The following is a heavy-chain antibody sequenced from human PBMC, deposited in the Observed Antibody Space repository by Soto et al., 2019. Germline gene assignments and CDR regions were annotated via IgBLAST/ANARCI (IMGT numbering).Heavy chain of an antibody. CDR1: GGSVGSSSYY. Sequence: SLTQPHTCSVSGGSVGSSSYYWGWIRHPPGAGLEWIGNVYFRGSTYYNPSLKSRVSISVDTSNNQFSLSLSSVTAADTAFYYCARVRIGHKWFDSWVQGSLVIV. CDR3: ARVRIGHKWFDS. J-gene: IGHJ5*01. V-gene: IGHV4-39*01. CDR2: VYFRGST.